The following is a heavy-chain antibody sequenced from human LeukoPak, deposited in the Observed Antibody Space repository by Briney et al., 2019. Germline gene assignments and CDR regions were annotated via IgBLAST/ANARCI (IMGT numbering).Heavy chain of an antibody. CDR3: AKSPSGWYEAFDY. V-gene: IGHV3-9*01. J-gene: IGHJ4*02. D-gene: IGHD6-19*01. Sequence: PGRSLRLSCAASGFTFDEYTMHWVRQAPGKGLEWVSGITWNSGTIAYADSVKGRFTISRDNAKSSLFLQMNSLRAEDTALYYCAKSPSGWYEAFDYWGQGTLVTVSS. CDR1: GFTFDEYT. CDR2: ITWNSGTI.